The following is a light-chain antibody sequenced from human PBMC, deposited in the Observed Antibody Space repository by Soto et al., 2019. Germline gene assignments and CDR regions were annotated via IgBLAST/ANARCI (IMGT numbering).Light chain of an antibody. V-gene: IGLV1-40*01. CDR3: QSYDSSLNGWV. Sequence: QSVLTQPPSVSGAPGQRVTISCTGSSSNIGAAYDVNWYQQLPGTAPRLLMFATNSRPSGVPDRFSGFKYGTSASLAITKVQAEDEADYYCQSYDSSLNGWVFGGGTQLTVL. CDR2: ATN. CDR1: SSNIGAAYD. J-gene: IGLJ3*02.